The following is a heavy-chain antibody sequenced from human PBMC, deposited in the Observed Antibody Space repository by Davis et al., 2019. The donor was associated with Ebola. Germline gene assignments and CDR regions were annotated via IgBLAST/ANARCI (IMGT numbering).Heavy chain of an antibody. Sequence: GGSLRLSCAASGFTVSSNYMSWVRQAPGKGLAWVSVIYSGGSTYYADSVKGRFTISRDNSKNTLYLQMNSLRAEDTAVYYCASFRLPYYYGMDVWGRGTTVTVSS. CDR1: GFTVSSNY. D-gene: IGHD4-11*01. V-gene: IGHV3-53*01. CDR2: IYSGGST. J-gene: IGHJ6*02. CDR3: ASFRLPYYYGMDV.